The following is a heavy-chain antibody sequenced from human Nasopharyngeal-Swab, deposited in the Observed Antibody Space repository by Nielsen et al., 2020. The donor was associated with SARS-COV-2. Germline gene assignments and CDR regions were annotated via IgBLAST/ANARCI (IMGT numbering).Heavy chain of an antibody. CDR1: GGSFSIYY. CDR2: INHSGDT. CDR3: ARRSLDYYYMDV. D-gene: IGHD6-6*01. J-gene: IGHJ6*03. Sequence: SQTLSLTCAVYGGSFSIYYWTWIRQPPGKGLEWIGEINHSGDTKYNPSLKSRVTMSVDTSRNQFSLKLSSVTAADTAVYYYARRSLDYYYMDVWGKGTTVTVSS. V-gene: IGHV4-34*01.